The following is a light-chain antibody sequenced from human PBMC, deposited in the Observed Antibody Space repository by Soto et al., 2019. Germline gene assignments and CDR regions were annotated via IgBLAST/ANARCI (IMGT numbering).Light chain of an antibody. CDR3: MQNTKWPWT. CDR1: QSLVYSDGDIY. J-gene: IGKJ1*01. Sequence: DAVLTQSPLSLPVTLGKSASISCRSSQSLVYSDGDIYLNWFQQRPGQPPRRLIYKVSNRDAGVPDRFSGSGSGTDFTLEISRVEAEDVGVYYCMQNTKWPWTLGQGTKVDIK. V-gene: IGKV2-30*01. CDR2: KVS.